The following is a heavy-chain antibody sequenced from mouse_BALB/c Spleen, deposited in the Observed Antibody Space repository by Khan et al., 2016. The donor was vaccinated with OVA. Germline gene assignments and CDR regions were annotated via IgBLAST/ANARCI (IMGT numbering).Heavy chain of an antibody. V-gene: IGHV9-3-1*01. CDR2: INTYTGDP. CDR3: ARVGYNGTMDS. D-gene: IGHD2-14*01. Sequence: QIQLVQSGPELKKPGETVKISCKASGYTFRNNGMNWVKQTPGKGLKWMGWINTYTGDPTYADDFKGRFAFSLETSAETAYLQINNLKNEDTATYFCARVGYNGTMDSWGQGTSVTVSS. CDR1: GYTFRNNG. J-gene: IGHJ4*01.